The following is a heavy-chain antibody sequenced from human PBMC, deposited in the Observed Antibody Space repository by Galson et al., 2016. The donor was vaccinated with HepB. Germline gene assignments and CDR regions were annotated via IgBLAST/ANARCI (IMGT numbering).Heavy chain of an antibody. V-gene: IGHV1-46*01. D-gene: IGHD1-26*01. CDR2: INPSGGDA. CDR1: GYTFITYY. Sequence: SVKVSCKASGYTFITYYMHWVRQAPGQGPEWMGIINPSGGDATYAQRFQGRLTLTRDSSTSTFYMELSSLSLADTAVYYCARESGAYYIHSDYWGQGTLVTVSS. CDR3: ARESGAYYIHSDY. J-gene: IGHJ4*02.